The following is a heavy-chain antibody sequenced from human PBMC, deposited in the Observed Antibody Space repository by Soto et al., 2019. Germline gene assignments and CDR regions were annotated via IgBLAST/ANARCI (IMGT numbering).Heavy chain of an antibody. J-gene: IGHJ4*02. V-gene: IGHV1-18*01. Sequence: QVQLVQSGAEVKKPGASVKVSCKASGFTFTRYGISWVRQAPGQGLEWMGWISAFNGDTKYAQRLQGRVTMTTDTSPATAHMELRSLRSDDTAVYYCARDSTSSGLLGTNYWGQGTLVSVSS. D-gene: IGHD6-19*01. CDR2: ISAFNGDT. CDR3: ARDSTSSGLLGTNY. CDR1: GFTFTRYG.